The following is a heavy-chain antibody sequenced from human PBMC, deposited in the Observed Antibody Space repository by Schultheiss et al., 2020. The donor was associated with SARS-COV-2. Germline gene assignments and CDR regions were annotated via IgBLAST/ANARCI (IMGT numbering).Heavy chain of an antibody. CDR1: GGSISIYY. CDR2: IYYSGST. CDR3: ARSNIMITFGGVIGPYYFDY. D-gene: IGHD3-16*01. V-gene: IGHV4-59*01. Sequence: SETLSLTCTVSGGSISIYYWSWIRQPPGKGLEWIGYIYYSGSTNYNPSLKSRVTISVDTSKNQFSLKLSSVTAADTAVYYCARSNIMITFGGVIGPYYFDYWGQGTLVTVSS. J-gene: IGHJ4*02.